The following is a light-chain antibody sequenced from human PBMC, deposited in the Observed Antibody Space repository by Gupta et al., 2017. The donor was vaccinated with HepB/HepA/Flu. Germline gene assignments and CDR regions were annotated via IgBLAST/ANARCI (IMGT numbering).Light chain of an antibody. Sequence: QSVLTQPPSVSAAPGQEVPISCSGSSSNIGNNYVAWYQQFPGTAPKLLIYENNKRPSGIPNRFSGSKSGTSATLGITGLQTGDEADYYCGTWDSSLRGGVFGGGTKVTVL. CDR1: SSNIGNNY. CDR2: ENN. J-gene: IGLJ2*01. V-gene: IGLV1-51*02. CDR3: GTWDSSLRGGV.